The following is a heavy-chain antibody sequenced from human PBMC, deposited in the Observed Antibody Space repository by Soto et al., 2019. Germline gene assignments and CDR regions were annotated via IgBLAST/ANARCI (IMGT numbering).Heavy chain of an antibody. D-gene: IGHD6-19*01. Sequence: SGGSLRLSCAASGFTFSSYSMNWVRQAPGKGLEWVSSISSSSSYIYYADSVKGRFTISRDNAKNSLYLQMNSLRAEDTAVYYCARELGSSGWPAHGMDVWGQGTTVTVSS. V-gene: IGHV3-21*01. CDR1: GFTFSSYS. CDR3: ARELGSSGWPAHGMDV. J-gene: IGHJ6*02. CDR2: ISSSSSYI.